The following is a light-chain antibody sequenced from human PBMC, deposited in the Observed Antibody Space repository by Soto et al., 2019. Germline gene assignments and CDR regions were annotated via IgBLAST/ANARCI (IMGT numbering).Light chain of an antibody. CDR3: QQYDSIPFP. CDR2: DAS. J-gene: IGKJ3*01. Sequence: DIQMTQSPSSLSASVGDRVTITCQASQDISKYLNWYQQKPGKAPNLLIYDASNLEAGVPSRFSGTGSGTFYTFTSSSLHPEDFATYHCQQYDSIPFPFGPGTKVDIK. V-gene: IGKV1-33*01. CDR1: QDISKY.